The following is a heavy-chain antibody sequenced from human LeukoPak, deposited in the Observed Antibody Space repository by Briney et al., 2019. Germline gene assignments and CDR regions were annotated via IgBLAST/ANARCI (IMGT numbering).Heavy chain of an antibody. J-gene: IGHJ5*02. V-gene: IGHV3-30*02. Sequence: GGFLNPPVAPSGFPLRILGMPWVRQPPGKGRGWVEFIRYDGSNKYYADSVKGRFTISRDNSKNTLYLQMNSLRAEDTAVYYCAKDRDYDSFDPWGQGTLVTVSS. D-gene: IGHD3-22*01. CDR1: GFPLRILG. CDR2: IRYDGSNK. CDR3: AKDRDYDSFDP.